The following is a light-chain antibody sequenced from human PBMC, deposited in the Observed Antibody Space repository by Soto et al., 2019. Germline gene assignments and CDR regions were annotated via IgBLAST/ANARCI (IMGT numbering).Light chain of an antibody. CDR2: DVS. Sequence: QSALTQPRSVSGSPGQSVTISCTGTSSDVGGYHFVSWHQQHPGKAPKLVIYDVSKRPSGVPDRFSASKSGNTASLTISGLQAEDEADYYCGSYAGSYSYVFGTGTKLTVL. V-gene: IGLV2-11*01. CDR1: SSDVGGYHF. J-gene: IGLJ1*01. CDR3: GSYAGSYSYV.